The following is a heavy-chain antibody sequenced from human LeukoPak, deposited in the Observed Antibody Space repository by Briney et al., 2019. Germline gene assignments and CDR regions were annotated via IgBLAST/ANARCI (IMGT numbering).Heavy chain of an antibody. Sequence: SETLSLTCTVSGGSISSYYWSWIRQPPGKGLEWIGYIYYSGSTNYNPSLKSRVTISVDTSKNQFSLKLSSVTAADTAVYYCARAVYYDYVWGGYRYHYFDYWGQGTLVTVSS. CDR2: IYYSGST. D-gene: IGHD3-16*02. V-gene: IGHV4-59*08. J-gene: IGHJ4*02. CDR1: GGSISSYY. CDR3: ARAVYYDYVWGGYRYHYFDY.